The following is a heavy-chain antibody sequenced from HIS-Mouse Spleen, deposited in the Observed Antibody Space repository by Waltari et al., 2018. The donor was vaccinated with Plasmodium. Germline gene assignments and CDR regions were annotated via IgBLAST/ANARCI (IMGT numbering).Heavy chain of an antibody. CDR2: ISYEGSNK. V-gene: IGHV3-30*04. J-gene: IGHJ6*02. CDR3: ARAHTGYSSSWYYYGMDV. Sequence: QVQLVESGGGVVQPGRSLRLSCAASGFTFSSYAMHWVRQAPGKGLGWVAVISYEGSNKYYADSVKGRFTISRDNSKNTLYLQMSSLRAEDTAVYYCARAHTGYSSSWYYYGMDVWGQGTTVTVSS. CDR1: GFTFSSYA. D-gene: IGHD6-13*01.